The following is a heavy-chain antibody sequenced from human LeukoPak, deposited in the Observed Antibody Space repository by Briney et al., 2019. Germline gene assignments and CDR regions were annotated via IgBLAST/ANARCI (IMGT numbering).Heavy chain of an antibody. J-gene: IGHJ5*02. CDR1: GGSISSYY. CDR3: AREATPPKMTTAVRRWFDP. Sequence: SETLSLTCTVSGGSISSYYWSWIRQPPGKGLEWIGYIYYSGSTNYNPSLKSRVTISVDTSKNQFSLKLSSVTAADTAVYYCAREATPPKMTTAVRRWFDPWGQGTLVTVSS. CDR2: IYYSGST. D-gene: IGHD4-23*01. V-gene: IGHV4-59*08.